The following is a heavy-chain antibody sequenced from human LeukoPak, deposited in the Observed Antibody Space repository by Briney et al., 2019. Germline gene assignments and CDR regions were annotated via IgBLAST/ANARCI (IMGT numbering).Heavy chain of an antibody. Sequence: GGSLRPSCAASGFTFSSYWMSWVRQAPGKGLEWVANIKQDGSEKYYVDSVKGRFTISRDNAKNSLYLQMNSLRAEDTAVYYCARDRMGYCSSTSCFRFDPWGQGTLVTVSS. CDR1: GFTFSSYW. D-gene: IGHD2-2*01. J-gene: IGHJ5*02. CDR2: IKQDGSEK. CDR3: ARDRMGYCSSTSCFRFDP. V-gene: IGHV3-7*01.